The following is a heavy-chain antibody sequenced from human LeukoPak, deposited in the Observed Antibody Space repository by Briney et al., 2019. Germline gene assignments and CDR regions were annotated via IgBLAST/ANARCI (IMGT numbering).Heavy chain of an antibody. Sequence: GESLQISCQGSGCCFTSYWSGRVRQMPGKGLEWMGIIYPGESDTRYSPSFQGQVTISPDKSISTAYLQWSSLKASDTAMYYCARLTSDSSGYYYRFDYWGQGTLVTVSS. CDR1: GCCFTSYW. D-gene: IGHD3-22*01. V-gene: IGHV5-51*01. CDR2: IYPGESDT. CDR3: ARLTSDSSGYYYRFDY. J-gene: IGHJ4*02.